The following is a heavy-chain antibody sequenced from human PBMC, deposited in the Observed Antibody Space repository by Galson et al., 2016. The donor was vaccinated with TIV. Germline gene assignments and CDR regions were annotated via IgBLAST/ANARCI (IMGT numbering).Heavy chain of an antibody. CDR3: ARRYFDL. J-gene: IGHJ2*01. Sequence: RLSCAASGFTFSDYWMHWVRQTPGKGLEWVANIKQDGSEKYYADSVKGRFTISRDNAKSSLFLQMNSLRAEDTAVYYCARRYFDLWGRGTLVTVSS. CDR2: IKQDGSEK. V-gene: IGHV3-7*01. CDR1: GFTFSDYW.